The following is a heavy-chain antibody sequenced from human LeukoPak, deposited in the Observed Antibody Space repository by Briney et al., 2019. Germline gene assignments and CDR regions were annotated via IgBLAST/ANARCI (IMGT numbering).Heavy chain of an antibody. CDR2: ISSSGSTI. Sequence: PGGSLRLSCAASGFTFSDYYMSWIRQAPGKGLEWVSYISSSGSTIYYADSVKGRFAISRDNAKNSLYLQMNSLRAEDTAVYYCARVLGSSWYWDFDYWGQGTLVAVSS. V-gene: IGHV3-11*01. CDR1: GFTFSDYY. J-gene: IGHJ4*02. D-gene: IGHD6-13*01. CDR3: ARVLGSSWYWDFDY.